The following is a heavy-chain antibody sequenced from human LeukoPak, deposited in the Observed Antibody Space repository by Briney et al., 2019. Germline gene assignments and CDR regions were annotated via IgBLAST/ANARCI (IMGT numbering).Heavy chain of an antibody. V-gene: IGHV3-33*01. CDR2: IWYDGSNK. CDR1: GFTFSSYG. J-gene: IGHJ5*02. Sequence: GGSLRLSCAASGFTFSSYGMHWVRQAPGKGREWVAVIWYDGSNKYYADSVKGRFTISRDNSKNTLYLQMNSLRAEDTAVYYCARVVPNYSSSSGWFDPWGQGTLVTVSS. D-gene: IGHD6-6*01. CDR3: ARVVPNYSSSSGWFDP.